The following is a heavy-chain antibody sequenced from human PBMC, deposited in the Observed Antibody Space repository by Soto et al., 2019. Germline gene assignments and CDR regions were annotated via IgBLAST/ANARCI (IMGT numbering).Heavy chain of an antibody. J-gene: IGHJ5*02. V-gene: IGHV1-2*02. D-gene: IGHD3-22*01. CDR1: GYTFTAYY. CDR3: AREGWRSSGLNWFDP. CDR2: ISPNSGGT. Sequence: VASVKVSCKASGYTFTAYYIHWVRQAPGQGLEWMGWISPNSGGTNYAQKFQGRVAMTRDTSISTAYMELSRLRSDDTAVYYCAREGWRSSGLNWFDPWGQGTLVTVSS.